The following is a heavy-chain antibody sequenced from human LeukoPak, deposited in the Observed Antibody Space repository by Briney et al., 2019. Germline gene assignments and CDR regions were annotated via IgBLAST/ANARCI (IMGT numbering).Heavy chain of an antibody. CDR2: IYYSGST. CDR3: ARRNSSFNAFDI. J-gene: IGHJ3*02. V-gene: IGHV4-39*01. Sequence: PSETLSLTCTVSGGSISSSSYYWGWIRQPPGQGLEWIGSIYYSGSTYYNPSLKSRVTISVDTSKNQFSLKLSSVTAADTAVYYCARRNSSFNAFDIWGQGTMVTVSS. D-gene: IGHD6-19*01. CDR1: GGSISSSSYY.